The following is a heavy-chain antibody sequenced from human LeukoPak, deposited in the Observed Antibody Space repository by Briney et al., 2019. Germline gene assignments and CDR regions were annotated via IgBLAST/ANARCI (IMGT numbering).Heavy chain of an antibody. CDR3: AGEDNSSGYRPFDI. CDR1: GYTFTGYY. CDR2: INPNNGGT. J-gene: IGHJ3*02. Sequence: ASVKVSCKASGYTFTGYYIHWVRQAPGQGLDWMGRINPNNGGTNYAQKFQGRVTMTRDMSMSTAYMELSRLRSDDTAVYYCAGEDNSSGYRPFDIWGQRTMVTVSS. V-gene: IGHV1-2*06. D-gene: IGHD3-22*01.